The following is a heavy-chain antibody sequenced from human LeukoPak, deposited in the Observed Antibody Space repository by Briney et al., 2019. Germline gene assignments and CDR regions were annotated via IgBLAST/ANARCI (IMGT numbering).Heavy chain of an antibody. CDR2: MNPNSGNT. V-gene: IGHV1-8*03. Sequence: GASVKVSCKASGYTFTSYDINWVRQATGQGLEWMGWMNPNSGNTGYAQKFQGRVTITRNTSISTAYMELSSLGSEDTAVYYCARDNDSRDPPHFDYWGQGTLAAVSS. J-gene: IGHJ4*02. CDR3: ARDNDSRDPPHFDY. CDR1: GYTFTSYD. D-gene: IGHD3-16*01.